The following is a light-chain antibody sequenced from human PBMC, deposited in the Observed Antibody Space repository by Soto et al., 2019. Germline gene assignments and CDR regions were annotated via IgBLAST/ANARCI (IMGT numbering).Light chain of an antibody. CDR3: QQFRSSPLT. Sequence: EIVLTQSPGTLSLSLGERATSSSRASQSISINYLAWYQQKPGQAPRLLIYGASSRASGIPDRFSGSGSGTDFTLTISRVEPEDFAVYYCQQFRSSPLTFGGGTKVDIK. V-gene: IGKV3-20*01. J-gene: IGKJ4*01. CDR2: GAS. CDR1: QSISINY.